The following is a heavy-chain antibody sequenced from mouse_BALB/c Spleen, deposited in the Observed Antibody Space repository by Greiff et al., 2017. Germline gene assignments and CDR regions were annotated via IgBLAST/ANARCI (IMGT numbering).Heavy chain of an antibody. CDR1: GFSLTSYG. CDR2: IWGDGST. V-gene: IGHV2-3*01. D-gene: IGHD2-1*01. Sequence: QVQLKESGPGLVAPSQSLSITCTVSGFSLTSYGVSWVRQPPGKGLEWLGVIWGDGSTNYHSALISRLSISKDNSKSQVFLKLNSLQTDDTATYYCAKRNYGNYDDFAYWGQGTLVTVSA. CDR3: AKRNYGNYDDFAY. J-gene: IGHJ3*01.